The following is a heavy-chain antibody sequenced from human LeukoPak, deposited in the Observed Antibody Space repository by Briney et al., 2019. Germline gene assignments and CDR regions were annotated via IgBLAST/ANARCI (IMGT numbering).Heavy chain of an antibody. Sequence: SETLSLTCAVYGGSFSGYYWSWIRQPPGKGLEWIGEINHSGSTNYNPSLKSRVTISVDTSKNQFSLKLSSVTAADTAVYYCARGLWVKRHWGQGTMVTVSS. CDR3: ARGLWVKRH. V-gene: IGHV4-34*01. CDR1: GGSFSGYY. CDR2: INHSGST. D-gene: IGHD1-26*01. J-gene: IGHJ3*01.